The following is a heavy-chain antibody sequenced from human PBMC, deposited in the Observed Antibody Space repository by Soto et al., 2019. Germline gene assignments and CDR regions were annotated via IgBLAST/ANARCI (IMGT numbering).Heavy chain of an antibody. CDR1: GGSFTSNNW. V-gene: IGHV4-4*02. J-gene: IGHJ4*02. D-gene: IGHD1-7*01. CDR2: IYRTGST. Sequence: QVQLQESVPGRVTTSGTLSLTFAVSGGSFTSNNWWTWVRQPPAQVLEWIGEIYRTGSTNYNPSLRSRVTISLDKSENQCYLKVTSLTAADTAVYYCASRDPGTSVDYWGQGTLVTVSS. CDR3: ASRDPGTSVDY.